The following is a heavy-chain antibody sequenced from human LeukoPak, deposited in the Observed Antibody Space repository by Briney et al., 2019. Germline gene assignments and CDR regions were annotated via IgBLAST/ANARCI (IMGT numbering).Heavy chain of an antibody. CDR3: AKRSGYCSTISCYHLFDY. CDR2: IIGSGGLT. J-gene: IGHJ4*02. D-gene: IGHD2-2*01. V-gene: IGHV3-23*01. Sequence: GGSLSLSCAASGFTFCNYPMSWVRQAPERALEWVSCIIGSGGLTNYAVSVKGRITISRDSSKNTLYLQMNSLRVEDTAVYYCAKRSGYCSTISCYHLFDYWGQGTLGTVSS. CDR1: GFTFCNYP.